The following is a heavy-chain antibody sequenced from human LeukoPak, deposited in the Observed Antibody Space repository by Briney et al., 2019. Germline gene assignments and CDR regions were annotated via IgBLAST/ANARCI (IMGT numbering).Heavy chain of an antibody. CDR2: IHAYNGNT. CDR1: GYTFTSYG. CDR3: ARDQERYYYGSGSSDY. Sequence: ASVKVSFQATGYTFTSYGISWLRQAPGQGLAWMGWIHAYNGNTNYAQKLQRRVTMTTDTSTSTAYMELRSLRSDDTAVYYCARDQERYYYGSGSSDYWGQGTLVTVSS. D-gene: IGHD3-10*01. J-gene: IGHJ4*02. V-gene: IGHV1-18*01.